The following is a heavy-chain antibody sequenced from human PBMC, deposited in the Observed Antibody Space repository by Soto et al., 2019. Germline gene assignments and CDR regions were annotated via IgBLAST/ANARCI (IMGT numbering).Heavy chain of an antibody. CDR3: VRQHSTSVDYYGLDV. CDR2: TYYRSKWDN. CDR1: GDSVSSNTAA. D-gene: IGHD2-2*01. V-gene: IGHV6-1*01. Sequence: SQTLSLTCAISGDSVSSNTAAWNWIRQSPSRGVEWLGGTYYRSKWDNGYALSVKRRIIIHPDKSKNQFSLQLNSVTPEDTAVYYCVRQHSTSVDYYGLDVWGQGTMVTVSS. J-gene: IGHJ6*02.